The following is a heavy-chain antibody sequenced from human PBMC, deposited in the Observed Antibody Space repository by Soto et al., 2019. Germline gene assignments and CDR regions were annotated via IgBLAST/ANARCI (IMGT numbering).Heavy chain of an antibody. D-gene: IGHD6-19*01. J-gene: IGHJ6*02. Sequence: QVQLVQSGAEVKKPGASVKVSCKASGYTFTSYGISWVRQAPGQGLEWMGWISAYNGKTNYAQKLQGRVTMTTDTTTSTAYMELRSLRSDETAVYYCARSSGVAVAEAYYYYGMDVWGQGTTVTVSS. CDR3: ARSSGVAVAEAYYYYGMDV. CDR2: ISAYNGKT. CDR1: GYTFTSYG. V-gene: IGHV1-18*04.